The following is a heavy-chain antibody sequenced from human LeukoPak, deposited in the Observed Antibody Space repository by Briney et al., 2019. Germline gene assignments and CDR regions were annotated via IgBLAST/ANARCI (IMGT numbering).Heavy chain of an antibody. CDR2: FDPEDGET. V-gene: IGHV1-24*01. D-gene: IGHD5-12*01. CDR3: AAVVATALRRYYFDY. Sequence: ASVRVSCKVSRYTLTELSMHWVRQAPGKGLEWMGGFDPEDGETIYAQKFQGRVTMTEDTSTDTAYMELSSLRSEDTAVYYCAAVVATALRRYYFDYWGQGTLVTVSS. CDR1: RYTLTELS. J-gene: IGHJ4*02.